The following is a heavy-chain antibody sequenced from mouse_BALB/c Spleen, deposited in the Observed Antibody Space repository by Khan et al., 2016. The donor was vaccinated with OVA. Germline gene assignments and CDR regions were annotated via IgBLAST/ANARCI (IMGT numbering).Heavy chain of an antibody. J-gene: IGHJ4*01. CDR1: GYTFTNYG. CDR3: ARPPYFSYTLDY. V-gene: IGHV9-3-1*01. CDR2: INTYTGEP. D-gene: IGHD2-10*01. Sequence: QIQLVQSGPELKKPGETVKISCKASGYTFTNYGMNWVLQSPGKALKWMGWINTYTGEPTYADDFKGRFAFSLETSASTAFLQINNLKNEDTATYFCARPPYFSYTLDYWGQGTSVTGSA.